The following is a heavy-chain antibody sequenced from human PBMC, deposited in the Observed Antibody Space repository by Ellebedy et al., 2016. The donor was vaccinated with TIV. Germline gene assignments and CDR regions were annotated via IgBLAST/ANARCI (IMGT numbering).Heavy chain of an antibody. D-gene: IGHD3-3*01. Sequence: ASVKVSCKASGYTFTSYAMHWVRQAPGQRLEWMGWINAGNGSTKYSQKFQGRVSITRDTSASTAYMELSSLRSEDTAVYYCARAWRSGYSNFDYWGQGTLVTVSS. J-gene: IGHJ4*02. CDR1: GYTFTSYA. CDR2: INAGNGST. V-gene: IGHV1-3*01. CDR3: ARAWRSGYSNFDY.